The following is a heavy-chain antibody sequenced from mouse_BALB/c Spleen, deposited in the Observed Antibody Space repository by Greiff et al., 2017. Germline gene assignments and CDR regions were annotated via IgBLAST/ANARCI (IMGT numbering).Heavy chain of an antibody. J-gene: IGHJ2*01. D-gene: IGHD2-1*01. CDR1: GFNIKDYY. V-gene: IGHV14-4*02. CDR2: IDPENGDT. CDR3: NADYYGNYPDD. Sequence: EVQLQQSGAELVRSGASVKLSCTASGFNIKDYYMHWVKQRPEQGLEWIGWIDPENGDTEYAPKFQGKATMTADTSSNTAYLQLSSLTSEDTAVYYCNADYYGNYPDDWGQGTTLTVSA.